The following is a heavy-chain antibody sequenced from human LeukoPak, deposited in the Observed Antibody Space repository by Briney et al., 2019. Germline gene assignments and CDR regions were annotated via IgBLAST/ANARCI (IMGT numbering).Heavy chain of an antibody. J-gene: IGHJ4*02. CDR1: GFTFSSYW. CDR3: ARGDGYYGDYFGY. CDR2: INSDGSST. V-gene: IGHV3-74*01. Sequence: GGSLRLSCAASGFTFSSYWMHWVRQAPGKGLVWVSRINSDGSSTSYADPVKGRFTISRDNAKNSLYLQMNSLRAEDTAVYYCARGDGYYGDYFGYWGQGTLVTVSS. D-gene: IGHD4-17*01.